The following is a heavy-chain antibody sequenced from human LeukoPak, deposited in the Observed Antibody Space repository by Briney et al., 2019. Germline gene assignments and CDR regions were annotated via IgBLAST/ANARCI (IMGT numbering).Heavy chain of an antibody. Sequence: GGSLRLSCAASGFSVSHNYMSWVRQAPGKGLEWVSIIYSGGSTYYADSVKGRFTISRDNSKNTVHLQMNSLRAEDTAVYFCARGAGYCTSTSCHLWSDYWGQGTLVTVSS. CDR1: GFSVSHNY. J-gene: IGHJ4*02. D-gene: IGHD2-2*01. CDR2: IYSGGST. V-gene: IGHV3-53*01. CDR3: ARGAGYCTSTSCHLWSDY.